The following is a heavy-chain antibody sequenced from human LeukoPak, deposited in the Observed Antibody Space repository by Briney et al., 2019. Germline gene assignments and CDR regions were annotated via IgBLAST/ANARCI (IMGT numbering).Heavy chain of an antibody. V-gene: IGHV4-61*08. J-gene: IGHJ5*02. Sequence: SETLSLTCTVSGGSISSGGYYWSWIRQHPGKGLEWIGYIYYRGGTNYNPSLKSRVTISVDTSKNQFSLKLSSVTAADTAVYYCARVGRTTVTTWWFDPWGQGTLVTVSS. CDR1: GGSISSGGYY. D-gene: IGHD4-17*01. CDR3: ARVGRTTVTTWWFDP. CDR2: IYYRGGT.